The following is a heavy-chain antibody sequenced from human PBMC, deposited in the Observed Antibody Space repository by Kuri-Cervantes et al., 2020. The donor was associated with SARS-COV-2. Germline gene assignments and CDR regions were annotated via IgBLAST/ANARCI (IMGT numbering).Heavy chain of an antibody. V-gene: IGHV1-46*01. J-gene: IGHJ3*02. CDR1: GNTFTSYD. CDR3: ARADIVVVVAAGGAFDI. CDR2: INPSGGST. D-gene: IGHD2-15*01. Sequence: ASVKVSCKASGNTFTSYDMHWVRQAPGQGLEWMGIINPSGGSTSYAQKFQGRVTMTRDTSTSTVYMELSSLRSEDTAVYYCARADIVVVVAAGGAFDIWGQGTMVTVSS.